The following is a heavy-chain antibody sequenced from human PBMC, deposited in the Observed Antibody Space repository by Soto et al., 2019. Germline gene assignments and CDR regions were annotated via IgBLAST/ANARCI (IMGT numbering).Heavy chain of an antibody. CDR1: GGSIRSSTYY. Sequence: PSETLSLSCTVSGGSIRSSTYYWGWIRQPPGKGLEWIGSIYYSGSTHYNPSLKSRVTISVDKSKNQFSLKLTSVTAADTAVYYCARYDYDSNIYSIDYWGQGTLVTVSS. J-gene: IGHJ4*02. CDR3: ARYDYDSNIYSIDY. D-gene: IGHD3-22*01. V-gene: IGHV4-39*07. CDR2: IYYSGST.